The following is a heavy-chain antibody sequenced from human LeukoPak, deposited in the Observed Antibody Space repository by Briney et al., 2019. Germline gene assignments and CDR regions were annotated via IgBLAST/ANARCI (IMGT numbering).Heavy chain of an antibody. V-gene: IGHV4-39*01. CDR2: MYYSGST. D-gene: IGHD7-27*01. CDR3: ARGTWGSDFDY. CDR1: GDSISSSSYS. Sequence: PSETLSLTCTVSGDSISSSSYSWSWIRQPPGKGLEWIGNMYYSGSTYYNPSLKSRVTISVDTSKNQFSLKLSSVTAADTAVYYCARGTWGSDFDYWGQGTLVTVSS. J-gene: IGHJ4*02.